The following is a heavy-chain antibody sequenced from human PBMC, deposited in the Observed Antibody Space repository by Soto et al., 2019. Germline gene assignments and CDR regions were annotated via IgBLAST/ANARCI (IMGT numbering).Heavy chain of an antibody. CDR2: IYYIGNT. Sequence: SETLSLTCTVAAGSISNFYWSWVRQPPGKGLEWIGYIYYIGNTNYNPSLKSRVTISADTSKNQLSLKVSSVTAADTAAHYCVGRDGSNHDLHAFDFWGQGTLVTVCS. CDR3: VGRDGSNHDLHAFDF. J-gene: IGHJ4*02. CDR1: AGSISNFY. V-gene: IGHV4-59*01. D-gene: IGHD3-10*01.